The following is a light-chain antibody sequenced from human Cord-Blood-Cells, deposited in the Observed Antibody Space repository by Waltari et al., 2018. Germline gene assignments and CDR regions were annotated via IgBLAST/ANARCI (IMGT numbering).Light chain of an antibody. CDR1: QSISSY. Sequence: DIQMTQSPSSLSASVGDSVTITCRASQSISSYLNWYQQKPGKAPKLLIYAASSLQSGVPSRFSGSGSGTDFTPTISSLQPEDFATYYCQQSYSTPTFGGGTKVEIK. V-gene: IGKV1-39*01. CDR3: QQSYSTPT. CDR2: AAS. J-gene: IGKJ4*01.